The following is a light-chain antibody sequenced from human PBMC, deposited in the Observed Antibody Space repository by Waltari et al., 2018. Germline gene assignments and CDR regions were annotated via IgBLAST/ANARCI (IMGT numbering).Light chain of an antibody. CDR1: SSDVGNYNL. Sequence: QSGLTQPASVSGSPGQSITISCTGTSSDVGNYNLVSWYQQYPGKAPKLMVYEVTKRTSGFSDRCSGSKSGNTAYLTIYGLQSEDEADYYCCSYAGLGIYVFGTGTKVTVL. J-gene: IGLJ1*01. CDR2: EVT. CDR3: CSYAGLGIYV. V-gene: IGLV2-23*02.